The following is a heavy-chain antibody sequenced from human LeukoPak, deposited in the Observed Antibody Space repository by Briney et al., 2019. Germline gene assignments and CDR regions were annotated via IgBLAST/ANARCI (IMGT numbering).Heavy chain of an antibody. CDR2: IYYSGST. V-gene: IGHV4-31*03. D-gene: IGHD2-8*01. CDR3: TRLIYCTNGVCPYFDY. CDR1: GGSISSGGYY. Sequence: SETLSLTCTVSGGSISSGGYYWSWIRQHPGKGLEWIGYIYYSGSTYSNPSLKSRVTISVDKSKNQFSLKPSSVTAADTAVYYCTRLIYCTNGVCPYFDYWGQGTLVTVSS. J-gene: IGHJ4*02.